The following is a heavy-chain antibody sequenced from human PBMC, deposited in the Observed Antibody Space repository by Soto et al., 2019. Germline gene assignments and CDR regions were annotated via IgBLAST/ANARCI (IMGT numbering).Heavy chain of an antibody. CDR3: ACLRSTGYGRGAITYYYYYMDV. V-gene: IGHV1-8*01. CDR2: MNPNSGNT. CDR1: GYTFTSYD. Sequence: ASVKVSCKASGYTFTSYDINWVRQATGQGLEWMGWMNPNSGNTGYAQKFQGRVTMTRNTSISTAYMELSSLRSEDTAVYYCACLRSTGYGRGAITYYYYYMDVWGQGTTVTVSS. J-gene: IGHJ6*03. D-gene: IGHD3-9*01.